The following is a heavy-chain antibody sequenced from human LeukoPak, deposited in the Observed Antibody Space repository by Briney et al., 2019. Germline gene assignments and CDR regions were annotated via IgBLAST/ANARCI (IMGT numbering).Heavy chain of an antibody. J-gene: IGHJ4*02. CDR2: ISWNSGSI. CDR3: AKDLETGTTAAFDY. CDR1: GFTFDDYA. Sequence: PGRSLRLSCAASGFTFDDYAMHWVRQAPGKGLEWVSGISWNSGSIGYADSVKGRFTISRDNAKNSLYLQLNSLRAEDTALYYCAKDLETGTTAAFDYWGREPWSPSPQ. V-gene: IGHV3-9*01. D-gene: IGHD1-14*01.